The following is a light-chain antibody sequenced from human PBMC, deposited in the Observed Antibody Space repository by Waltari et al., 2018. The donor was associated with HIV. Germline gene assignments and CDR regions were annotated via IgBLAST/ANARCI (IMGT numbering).Light chain of an antibody. CDR2: EVT. CDR1: SSDVGGYTY. J-gene: IGLJ2*01. V-gene: IGLV2-14*01. Sequence: QSALTQPASVSGSPGQSITLSCTGTSSDVGGYTYVSWYQQHPGKAPKVMIYEVTNRPSGVSNRFSGSKSGNTASLTISGLQAEDEADYYCSSYTSSNTVVFGGGTKLTVL. CDR3: SSYTSSNTVV.